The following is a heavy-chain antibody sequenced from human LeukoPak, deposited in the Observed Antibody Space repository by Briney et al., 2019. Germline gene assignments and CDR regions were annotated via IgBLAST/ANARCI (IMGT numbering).Heavy chain of an antibody. Sequence: SETLSLTCAVSGGSITSSNWWSWVRQPPGKGLEWIGYIYYSGSTNYNPSLKSRVTISVDTSKNQFSLRLSSVTAADTAVYYCARHRYYYNSSGYYCQPWGQGTLVTVSS. V-gene: IGHV4-4*02. J-gene: IGHJ5*02. D-gene: IGHD3-22*01. CDR1: GGSITSSNW. CDR3: ARHRYYYNSSGYYCQP. CDR2: IYYSGST.